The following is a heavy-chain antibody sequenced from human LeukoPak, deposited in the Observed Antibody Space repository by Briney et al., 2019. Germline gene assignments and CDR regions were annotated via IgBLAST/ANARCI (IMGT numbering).Heavy chain of an antibody. CDR2: ISSSGSTI. D-gene: IGHD3-10*02. Sequence: LSLTCTVSGGSISSSSYYWGWVRQAPGKGLEWVSYISSSGSTIYYADSVKGRFTISRDNDKNSLYLQMNSLRADDTAVYYCAELGITMIGGVWGKGTTVTISS. CDR1: GGSISSSSYY. V-gene: IGHV3-48*03. CDR3: AELGITMIGGV. J-gene: IGHJ6*04.